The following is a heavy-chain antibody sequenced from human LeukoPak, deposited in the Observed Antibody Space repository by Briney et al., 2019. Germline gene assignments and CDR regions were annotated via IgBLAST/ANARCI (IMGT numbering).Heavy chain of an antibody. CDR3: ARDTAMAYYEESYFDP. CDR2: ISAYNGNT. D-gene: IGHD5-18*01. V-gene: IGHV1-18*01. J-gene: IGHJ5*02. CDR1: GYTFSSYG. Sequence: ASVKVSCKPSGYTFSSYGISWVRQAPGQGLECMGWISAYNGNTNYAQKFQDRLTMTTDKSTSTAYMELRSLRSDDTAVYYCARDTAMAYYEESYFDPWGQGTLVTVSS.